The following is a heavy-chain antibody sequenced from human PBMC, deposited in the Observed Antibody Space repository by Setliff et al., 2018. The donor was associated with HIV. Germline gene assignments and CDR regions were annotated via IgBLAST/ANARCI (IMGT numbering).Heavy chain of an antibody. D-gene: IGHD6-19*01. Sequence: ASVKVSCKASGYSFARYGLSWVRQAPGQGPEWMGWISGFNGNTKYAQSFQDRVAMTTETATSTAYMEMRSLRSDDTAVYLCARVPYRSAWFSGGHDAFDIWGQGTMVTVS. V-gene: IGHV1-18*01. CDR1: GYSFARYG. J-gene: IGHJ3*02. CDR3: ARVPYRSAWFSGGHDAFDI. CDR2: ISGFNGNT.